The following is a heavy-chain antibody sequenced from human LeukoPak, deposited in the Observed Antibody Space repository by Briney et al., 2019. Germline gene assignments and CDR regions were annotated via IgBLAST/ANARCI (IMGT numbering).Heavy chain of an antibody. CDR2: IWYNGSQK. CDR1: GFTFTIFG. D-gene: IGHD6-13*01. V-gene: IGHV3-33*08. Sequence: PGESLRLSCTTSGFTFTIFGFHWIRQAPGKGLEWVGIIWYNGSQKYYADSVKGRFTISRDSSKNTVYLQMNSLRVDDTAVYYCARIDAGTYYFGYWGQGALVTVSS. J-gene: IGHJ4*02. CDR3: ARIDAGTYYFGY.